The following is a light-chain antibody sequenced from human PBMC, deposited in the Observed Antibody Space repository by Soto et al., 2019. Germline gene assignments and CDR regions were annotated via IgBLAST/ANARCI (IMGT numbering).Light chain of an antibody. CDR3: HQYGTPRSVT. J-gene: IGKJ5*01. CDR2: GAS. Sequence: EIVLTQSPGTLSLSPGEEATLSCRASQSVDNNYLAWYQQKPGQTPRLIIYGASGRADGIPHRFSGSGFGTDFTLTISKVEPEDFAVYYCHQYGTPRSVTFGQGTRLDI. CDR1: QSVDNNY. V-gene: IGKV3-20*01.